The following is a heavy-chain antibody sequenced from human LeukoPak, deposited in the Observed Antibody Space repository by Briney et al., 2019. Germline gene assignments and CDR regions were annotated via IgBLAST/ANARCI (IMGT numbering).Heavy chain of an antibody. D-gene: IGHD3-10*01. Sequence: PSETLSLTCTVAGASISSSSYYWSWIRQPPGKGLEWIGYIYYSGSTNSNPSLKSRVTISVDTSKNQFSLKLSSVTAADTAVYYCARHGGIWFGEFPFDYWGQGTLVTVSS. CDR2: IYYSGST. CDR3: ARHGGIWFGEFPFDY. CDR1: GASISSSSYY. J-gene: IGHJ4*02. V-gene: IGHV4-61*05.